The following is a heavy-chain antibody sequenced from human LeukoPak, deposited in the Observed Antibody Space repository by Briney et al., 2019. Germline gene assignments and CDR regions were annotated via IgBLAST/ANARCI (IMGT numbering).Heavy chain of an antibody. CDR1: GYTFTSYD. D-gene: IGHD3-10*01. CDR3: AKATELWFGELSGRGSYYYYYYMDV. CDR2: MNPNSGNT. J-gene: IGHJ6*03. V-gene: IGHV1-8*01. Sequence: GASVKVSCKASGYTFTSYDINWVRQATGQGLEWMGWMNPNSGNTGYAQKFQGRVTMTRNTSISTAYMELSSLRSEDTAVYYCAKATELWFGELSGRGSYYYYYYMDVWGKGTTVTVSS.